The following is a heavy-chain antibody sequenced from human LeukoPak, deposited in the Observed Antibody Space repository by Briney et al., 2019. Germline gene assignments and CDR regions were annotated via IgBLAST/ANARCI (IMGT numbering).Heavy chain of an antibody. D-gene: IGHD3-10*01. CDR2: IYYSGST. V-gene: IGHV4-59*01. CDR1: GGSISSYY. CDR3: ARYGGSGSYYYHFDY. J-gene: IGHJ4*02. Sequence: PSETLSLTCTVSGGSISSYYWSWIRQPPGKGLEWIGYIYYSGSTNYNPSLKSRVTISVDTSKNQFSLKLSSVTAADTAVYYCARYGGSGSYYYHFDYWGQGTLVTVSS.